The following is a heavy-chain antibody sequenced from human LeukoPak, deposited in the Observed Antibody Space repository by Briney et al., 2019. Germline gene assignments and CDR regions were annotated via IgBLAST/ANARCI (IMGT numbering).Heavy chain of an antibody. D-gene: IGHD1-26*01. CDR1: GFTFTTYA. J-gene: IGHJ4*02. CDR2: ISGSGGST. CDR3: ARDRDSGSYYDY. V-gene: IGHV3-23*01. Sequence: GGSLRLSCAASGFTFTTYAMSWVRQAPGKGLEWVSAISGSGGSTYYADSVKGRFTISRDNSKNTLYLQMNSLRAEDTAVYYCARDRDSGSYYDYWGQGTLVTVSS.